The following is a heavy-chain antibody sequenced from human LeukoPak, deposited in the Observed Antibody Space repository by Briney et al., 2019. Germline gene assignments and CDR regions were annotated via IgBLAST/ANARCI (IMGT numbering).Heavy chain of an antibody. CDR3: AKRGGPGYTCLTD. CDR2: ISNSGDST. Sequence: PGGSLRLSCAASGFTFSSYAMSWVRQAPGKGLEWVSAISNSGDSTFYADSVKGRFTISRDNSKNTLYLQMNSLRAEDTAVYYCAKRGGPGYTCLTDWGQGTLVTVSS. CDR1: GFTFSSYA. J-gene: IGHJ4*02. D-gene: IGHD6-13*01. V-gene: IGHV3-23*01.